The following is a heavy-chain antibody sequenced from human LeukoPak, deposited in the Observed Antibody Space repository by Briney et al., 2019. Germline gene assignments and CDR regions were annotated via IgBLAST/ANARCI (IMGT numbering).Heavy chain of an antibody. J-gene: IGHJ4*02. V-gene: IGHV3-23*01. CDR2: ITGSGGTT. Sequence: GSLRLSCAASGFAFSNYCLNWVRQAPGKGLEWVSGITGSGGTTYYADSVKGRFTISRDNSKNTLYLQMNSPRAEDTAAYYCAKDGNWARFENWGQGTLVTVSS. CDR1: GFAFSNYC. CDR3: AKDGNWARFEN. D-gene: IGHD7-27*01.